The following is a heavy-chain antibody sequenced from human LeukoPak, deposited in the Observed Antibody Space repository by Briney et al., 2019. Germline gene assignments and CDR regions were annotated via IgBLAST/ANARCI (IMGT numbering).Heavy chain of an antibody. D-gene: IGHD3-22*01. CDR2: IYPGDSDT. V-gene: IGHV5-51*01. Sequence: GESLKISCKGSGYSFTSYWIGWVRQMPGKGLEWMGIIYPGDSDTRYSPSFQGQVTISADKSISTAYLQWSSLKASDTAMYYFARRGYYDSSGYYYYTWDAFDIWGQGTMVTVSS. CDR3: ARRGYYDSSGYYYYTWDAFDI. J-gene: IGHJ3*02. CDR1: GYSFTSYW.